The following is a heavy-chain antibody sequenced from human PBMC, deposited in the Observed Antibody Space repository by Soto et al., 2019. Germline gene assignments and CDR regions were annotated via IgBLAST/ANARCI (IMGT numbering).Heavy chain of an antibody. Sequence: GGSLRLSCAASGLTFSRYPMHWVRQAPGKGLEYVSAISSNGNSTFYADSVRGRFTLSRDNFKNTLYLQMGSLRVEDMAVYYCARGLIPYGMDVWGQGTTVTVSS. J-gene: IGHJ6*02. CDR3: ARGLIPYGMDV. CDR1: GLTFSRYP. V-gene: IGHV3-64*02. CDR2: ISSNGNST.